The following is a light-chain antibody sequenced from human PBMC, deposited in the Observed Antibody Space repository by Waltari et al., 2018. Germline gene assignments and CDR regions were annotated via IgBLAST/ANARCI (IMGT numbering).Light chain of an antibody. J-gene: IGKJ4*01. CDR1: QTINNNF. CDR3: QQYDGSVLT. V-gene: IGKV3-20*01. Sequence: IVLTQSPDTLPLSPGQRATLSCRASQTINNNFLVWYQQKPGQAPRLIIHGASSRATGFPDRFSGSGSGTDFTLTINSLKPEDSAVYYCQQYDGSVLTFGGGTKVEI. CDR2: GAS.